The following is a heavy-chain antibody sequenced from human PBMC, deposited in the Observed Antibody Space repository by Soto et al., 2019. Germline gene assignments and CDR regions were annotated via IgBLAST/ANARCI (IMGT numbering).Heavy chain of an antibody. CDR2: IIPIFGTA. Sequence: QVQLVQSGAEVKKPGSSVKVSCKASGVTFSSYDISWVRQAPGQGLEWMGGIIPIFGTANYAQKLQGRVTITADESTSTAYMELSSLRSEDTGVYYCARAPTGTTGRLFDPWGQGTLVTVSS. CDR1: GVTFSSYD. J-gene: IGHJ5*02. V-gene: IGHV1-69*01. CDR3: ARAPTGTTGRLFDP. D-gene: IGHD4-17*01.